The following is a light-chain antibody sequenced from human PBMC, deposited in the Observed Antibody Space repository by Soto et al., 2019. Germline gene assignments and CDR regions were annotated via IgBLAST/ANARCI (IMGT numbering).Light chain of an antibody. CDR3: QQYKDSVWT. J-gene: IGKJ1*01. Sequence: DIRMPQSPSTLSASVGDRVTITSRASPTVERGLAWYQQKPGKAPNLVISDVSSLERGVPSRFSGSGSGTEFTLTISGLQPDDLATYYCQQYKDSVWTFGQGTKV. V-gene: IGKV1-5*01. CDR1: PTVERG. CDR2: DVS.